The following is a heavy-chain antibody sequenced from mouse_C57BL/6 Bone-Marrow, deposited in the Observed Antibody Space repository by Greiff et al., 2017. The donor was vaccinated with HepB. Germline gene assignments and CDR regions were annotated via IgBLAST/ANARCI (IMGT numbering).Heavy chain of an antibody. Sequence: VKLMESGPGLVAPSQSLSITCTVSGFSLTSYAISWVRQPPGKGLAWLGVIWTGGGTNYNSALKSRLSISKDNSKSQVFLKMNSLQTDDTARYYCARGSYDGYYAMDYWGQGTSVTVSS. CDR1: GFSLTSYA. CDR2: IWTGGGT. CDR3: ARGSYDGYYAMDY. D-gene: IGHD2-3*01. J-gene: IGHJ4*01. V-gene: IGHV2-9-1*01.